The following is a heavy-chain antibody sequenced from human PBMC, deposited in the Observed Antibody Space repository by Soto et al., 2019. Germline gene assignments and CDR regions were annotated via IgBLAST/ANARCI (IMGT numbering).Heavy chain of an antibody. CDR3: ARDQEQQLLRERGWFDP. J-gene: IGHJ5*02. D-gene: IGHD6-13*01. CDR2: ISAYNGNT. CDR1: AYTFTNYG. V-gene: IGHV1-18*01. Sequence: GASVKVSCKASAYTFTNYGISWVRQAPGQGLEWMGWISAYNGNTNYAQKLQGRVTMTTDTSTSTAYMEQRSLRSDDTAVYYCARDQEQQLLRERGWFDPWGQGTLVTVSS.